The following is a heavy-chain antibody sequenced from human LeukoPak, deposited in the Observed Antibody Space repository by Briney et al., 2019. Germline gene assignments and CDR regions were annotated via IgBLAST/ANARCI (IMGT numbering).Heavy chain of an antibody. V-gene: IGHV3-23*01. J-gene: IGHJ4*02. D-gene: IGHD6-13*01. CDR2: ISDSGDYT. CDR1: GFTFRSYA. CDR3: AKKPPYSNSWYFEY. Sequence: GGSLRLSCAASGFTFRSYAMSWVRQAPGKGLEWVSSISDSGDYTYYADPVKGRFTISRDNSKNTLYLQMNSLRAEDTAIYYCAKKPPYSNSWYFEYWGQGTLVTVSS.